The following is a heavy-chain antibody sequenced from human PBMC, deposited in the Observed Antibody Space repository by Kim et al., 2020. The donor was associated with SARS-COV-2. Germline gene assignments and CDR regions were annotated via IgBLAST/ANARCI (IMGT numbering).Heavy chain of an antibody. CDR3: AKDVLEYEDYYYYGMDV. V-gene: IGHV3-30*18. CDR1: GFTFSSYG. Sequence: GGSLRLSCAASGFTFSSYGMHWVRQAPGKGLEWVAVISYDGSNKYYADSVKGRFTISRDNSKNTLYLQMNSLRAEDTAVYYCAKDVLEYEDYYYYGMDVWGQGTTVTVSS. J-gene: IGHJ6*02. CDR2: ISYDGSNK. D-gene: IGHD1-1*01.